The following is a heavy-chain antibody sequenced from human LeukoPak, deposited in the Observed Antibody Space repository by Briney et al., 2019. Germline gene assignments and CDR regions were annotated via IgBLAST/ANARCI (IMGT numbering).Heavy chain of an antibody. CDR2: INPSGGST. CDR1: GYSFTSYY. D-gene: IGHD3-22*01. J-gene: IGHJ4*02. CDR3: ARDDSVRRYYDSSGDSPDY. V-gene: IGHV1-46*01. Sequence: ASVKVSCKASGYSFTSYYMNWVRQAPGQGLEWMGIINPSGGSTSYAQKFQGRVTMTRDTSTSTVYMELSSLRSEDTAVYYCARDDSVRRYYDSSGDSPDYWGQGTLVTVSS.